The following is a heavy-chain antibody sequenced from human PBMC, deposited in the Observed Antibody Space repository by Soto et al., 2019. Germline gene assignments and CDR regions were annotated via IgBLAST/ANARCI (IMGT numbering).Heavy chain of an antibody. CDR2: ILVSGST. J-gene: IGHJ3*02. D-gene: IGHD2-8*02. CDR3: AKATATGGGAFEI. V-gene: IGHV3-23*01. CDR1: GFICISYD. Sequence: PWGSLRLSCAVSGFICISYDIICFRHAPFKGLEWVSTILVSGSTHYEDSVKGRFTISRDTSRNTVYLQMNSRTAGDTAVYYCAKATATGGGAFEIYGQGTMVTVSS.